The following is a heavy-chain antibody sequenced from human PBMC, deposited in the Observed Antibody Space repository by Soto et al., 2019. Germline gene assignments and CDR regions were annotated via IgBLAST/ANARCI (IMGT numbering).Heavy chain of an antibody. CDR1: GFIFSSYW. CDR2: RNEYGSER. Sequence: EVQLVESGGGLVQPGGSLRLSCSASGFIFSSYWMSWLRQAPGKGLEWVASRNEYGSERYYVDSVKGRFTISRDNAKNSLYLQRNSLRPEDTAVYYCARATGAAKEDYWGQGTLVTVSS. CDR3: ARATGAAKEDY. V-gene: IGHV3-7*04. J-gene: IGHJ4*02. D-gene: IGHD3-10*01.